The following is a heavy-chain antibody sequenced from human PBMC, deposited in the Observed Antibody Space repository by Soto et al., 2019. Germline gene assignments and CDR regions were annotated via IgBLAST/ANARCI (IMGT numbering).Heavy chain of an antibody. J-gene: IGHJ5*02. CDR3: ARVPAASPHNWFDP. Sequence: SETLSLTCTVSGGSISSGDYYWSWIRQPPGKGLEWIGYIYYSGSTYYNPSLKSRVTISVDTSKNQFSLKLSSVTAADTAVYYCARVPAASPHNWFDPWGQGTLVTVSS. CDR1: GGSISSGDYY. CDR2: IYYSGST. D-gene: IGHD2-2*01. V-gene: IGHV4-30-4*01.